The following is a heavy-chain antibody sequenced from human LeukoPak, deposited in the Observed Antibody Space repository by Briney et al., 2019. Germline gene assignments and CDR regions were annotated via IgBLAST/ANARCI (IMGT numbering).Heavy chain of an antibody. CDR1: GYTFTSYY. J-gene: IGHJ3*02. CDR2: INPSGGST. Sequence: ASVKVSCKASGYTFTSYYMHWVRQAPGQGLEWMGIINPSGGSTSYAQKFQGRVTMTRDTSTSTVYMELSRLRSDDTAVYYCARWATFTDAFDIWGQGTMVTVSS. CDR3: ARWATFTDAFDI. D-gene: IGHD3-16*01. V-gene: IGHV1-46*01.